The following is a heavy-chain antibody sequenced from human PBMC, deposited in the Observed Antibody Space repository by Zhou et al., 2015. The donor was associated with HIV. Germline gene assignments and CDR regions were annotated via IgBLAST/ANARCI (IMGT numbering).Heavy chain of an antibody. Sequence: QVQLVQSGAEVKKPGASVKVSCKASGYTFTSYGISWVRQAPGQGLEWMGWISAYNGNTNYAQKLQGRVTMTTDTSTSTAYMELRSLRSDDTAVYYCARALFDASRYYDSSGSYNWFDPWGQGTLVTVSS. D-gene: IGHD3-22*01. CDR3: ARALFDASRYYDSSGSYNWFDP. CDR1: GYTFTSYG. CDR2: ISAYNGNT. J-gene: IGHJ5*02. V-gene: IGHV1-18*01.